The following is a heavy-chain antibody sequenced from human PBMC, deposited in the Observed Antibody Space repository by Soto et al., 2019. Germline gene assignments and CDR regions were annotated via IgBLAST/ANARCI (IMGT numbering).Heavy chain of an antibody. CDR1: GYSFSKFG. J-gene: IGHJ6*02. V-gene: IGHV1-18*04. CDR2: INNYNGHT. Sequence: VVLVQSGAEVKSLGATVKVSCQASGYSFSKFGIGWVRQAPGRGFEWVGWINNYNGHTNFAPKFKGRVSLTRDSSATTAYMELISLTPDDSAIYFCARAEGMAPYYSYAMDVWGQGTAVTVSS. CDR3: ARAEGMAPYYSYAMDV.